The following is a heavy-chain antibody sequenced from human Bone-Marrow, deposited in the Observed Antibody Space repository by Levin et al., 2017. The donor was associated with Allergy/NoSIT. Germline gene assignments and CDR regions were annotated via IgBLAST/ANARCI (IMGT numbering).Heavy chain of an antibody. CDR3: AREDTSRGKEFDH. J-gene: IGHJ4*02. CDR1: GYSFTSYY. Sequence: ASVKVSCKASGYSFTSYYMHWVRQAPGQGPEWMGIIIPSGGTATYAQKFQGRLTITRDTSTTTVYMELSSLRSDDTAVYYCAREDTSRGKEFDHWGQGTLVTVSS. CDR2: IIPSGGTA. V-gene: IGHV1-46*01.